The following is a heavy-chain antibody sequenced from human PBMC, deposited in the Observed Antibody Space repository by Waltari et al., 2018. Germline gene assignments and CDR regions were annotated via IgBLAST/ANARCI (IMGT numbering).Heavy chain of an antibody. CDR3: AKDPGRWLQGYY. D-gene: IGHD5-12*01. Sequence: EVQLLESGGGLVQPGGSLRLSCAASGFTFSSYAMSWVRQAPGKGLGWCSAISGSGGSTYYADSGKGRFTISRDNSKNTLYLQMNSLRAEDTAVYYCAKDPGRWLQGYYWGQGTLVTVSS. CDR1: GFTFSSYA. CDR2: ISGSGGST. J-gene: IGHJ4*02. V-gene: IGHV3-23*01.